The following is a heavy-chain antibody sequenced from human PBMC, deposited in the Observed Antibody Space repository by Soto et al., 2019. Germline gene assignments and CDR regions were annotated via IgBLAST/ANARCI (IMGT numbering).Heavy chain of an antibody. CDR3: ARPIVGMFDP. D-gene: IGHD1-26*01. J-gene: IGHJ5*02. CDR2: IYAGNGNT. V-gene: IGHV1-3*05. CDR1: GYTFTSYA. Sequence: QVQLVQSGAEEKKPGASVKVSCKASGYTFTSYAMHWVRQAPGQRLEWMGWIYAGNGNTKYSQKFQGRVTITRDTSASTAYMELSSLRSEDTAVYYCARPIVGMFDPWGQGTLVTVSS.